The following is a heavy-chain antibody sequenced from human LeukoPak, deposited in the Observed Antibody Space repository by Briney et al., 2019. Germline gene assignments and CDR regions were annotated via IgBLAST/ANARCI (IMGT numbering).Heavy chain of an antibody. D-gene: IGHD6-19*01. J-gene: IGHJ4*02. CDR1: GFTFNSYG. V-gene: IGHV3-30*02. CDR2: IRYDGSIK. Sequence: GGSLRLSCPASGFTFNSYGMHWARQPPGRGRDWVAFIRYDGSIKHYADSVKGRFTISRDNSKNTVSLQMNSLRPEDTAVYYCGKGSSTSGCPDYWGQGTLVTVSS. CDR3: GKGSSTSGCPDY.